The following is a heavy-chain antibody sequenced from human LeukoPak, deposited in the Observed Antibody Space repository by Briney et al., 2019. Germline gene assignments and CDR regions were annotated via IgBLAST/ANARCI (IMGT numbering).Heavy chain of an antibody. CDR1: GGSFSGYY. J-gene: IGHJ5*02. CDR2: INHSGST. CDR3: ARGYYDFWSGYPWFDP. D-gene: IGHD3-3*01. V-gene: IGHV4-34*01. Sequence: NPSETLSLTCAVYGGSFSGYYWGWIRQPPGKGLEWIGEINHSGSTNYNPSLKSRVTISVDTSKNQFSLKLSSVTAADTAVYYCARGYYDFWSGYPWFDPWGQGTLVTVSS.